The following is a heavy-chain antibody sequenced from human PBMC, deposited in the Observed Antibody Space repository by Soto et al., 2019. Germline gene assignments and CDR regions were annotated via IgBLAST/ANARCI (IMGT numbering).Heavy chain of an antibody. J-gene: IGHJ6*02. Sequence: GGSLRLSCAASGFTFSSYGMHWVRQAPGKGLEWVAVISYDGSNKYYADSVKGRFTISRDNSKNTLYLQMNSLRAEDTAVYYCAGPARGDYGYYYYGMDVWGQGTTVTVS. D-gene: IGHD4-17*01. V-gene: IGHV3-30*03. CDR3: AGPARGDYGYYYYGMDV. CDR2: ISYDGSNK. CDR1: GFTFSSYG.